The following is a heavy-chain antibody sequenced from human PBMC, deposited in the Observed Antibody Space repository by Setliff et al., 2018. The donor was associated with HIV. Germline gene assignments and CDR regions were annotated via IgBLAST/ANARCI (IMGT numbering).Heavy chain of an antibody. D-gene: IGHD3-22*01. V-gene: IGHV4-4*09. CDR2: IYTSGTT. J-gene: IGHJ3*02. CDR1: DDPISSYY. Sequence: KPSETLSLTCSVTDDPISSYYWSWVRQPAGKGLEWIGSIYTSGTTHYNPSLEGRITTSVDLSKNHFSLNLHSVTAADTAVYYCARETGGDSSGYYYDAFDIWGQGTMVTVSS. CDR3: ARETGGDSSGYYYDAFDI.